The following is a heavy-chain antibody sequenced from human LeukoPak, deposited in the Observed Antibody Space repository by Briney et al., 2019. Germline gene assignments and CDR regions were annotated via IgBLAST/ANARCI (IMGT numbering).Heavy chain of an antibody. CDR2: VDPDRGAT. Sequence: ASVRVSCKASGYTFTDHYIHWVRQAPGQGLEWMGWVDPDRGATNYAQKFQGRVTMTRDTSISTAYMDLSRLRSDDTAVYFCAREYYDSSGRKHAFDIWGQGTMVTVSS. D-gene: IGHD3-22*01. CDR1: GYTFTDHY. V-gene: IGHV1-2*02. CDR3: AREYYDSSGRKHAFDI. J-gene: IGHJ3*02.